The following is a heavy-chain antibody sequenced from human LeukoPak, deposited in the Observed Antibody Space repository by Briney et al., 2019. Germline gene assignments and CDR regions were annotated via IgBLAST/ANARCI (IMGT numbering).Heavy chain of an antibody. V-gene: IGHV4-61*05. Sequence: PSETLSLTCAVSGGSISISSSNWWSWVRQPPGKGLEWIAFIYYTGSTHYNPSLKSRVTVSVDTSKNQFSLKLSAVTAADTAVYYCARHYIQPPHYFDYWGQGTLLTVSS. D-gene: IGHD2-2*01. CDR1: GGSISISSSNW. CDR3: ARHYIQPPHYFDY. J-gene: IGHJ4*02. CDR2: IYYTGST.